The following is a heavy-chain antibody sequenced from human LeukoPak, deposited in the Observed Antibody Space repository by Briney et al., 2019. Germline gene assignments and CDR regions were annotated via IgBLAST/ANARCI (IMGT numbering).Heavy chain of an antibody. CDR1: GGSFSGYY. Sequence: SETLSLTCAVYGGSFSGYYWSWIRQPPGKGLEWIGEINHSGSTNYNPSLKSRVTISVDTSKNQFSLKLSSVTAADTAVYYCASPDSYDFWSGYYINYWGQGTLVTVSS. V-gene: IGHV4-34*01. CDR2: INHSGST. J-gene: IGHJ4*02. D-gene: IGHD3-3*01. CDR3: ASPDSYDFWSGYYINY.